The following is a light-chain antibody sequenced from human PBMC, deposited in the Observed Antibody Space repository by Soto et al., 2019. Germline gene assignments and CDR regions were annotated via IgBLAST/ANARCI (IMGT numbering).Light chain of an antibody. V-gene: IGLV2-14*03. CDR1: SSEVGAYKY. CDR2: DVI. J-gene: IGLJ1*01. Sequence: QSALTQPASVSGSPGQSIIISCTGTSSEVGAYKYVSWYQQHPGRAPRLMIYDVINRPSGVSDCFSGSKSGNTASLTISALQAEDEADYYCRSFTGISTLYVFGSGTKLTVL. CDR3: RSFTGISTLYV.